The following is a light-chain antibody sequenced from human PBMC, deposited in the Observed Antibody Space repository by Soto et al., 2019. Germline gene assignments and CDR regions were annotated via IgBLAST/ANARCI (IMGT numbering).Light chain of an antibody. Sequence: EIVLTQSPGTLSLSPGERATLSCRASQSVSSSYLAWYQQKPGQAPRLLIYGASSRATGIPDRFSGSGSGTNLPLTINRPEPGDFSVYFFPQYGSSPLTFGPGTKVDIK. J-gene: IGKJ3*01. V-gene: IGKV3-20*01. CDR2: GAS. CDR3: PQYGSSPLT. CDR1: QSVSSSY.